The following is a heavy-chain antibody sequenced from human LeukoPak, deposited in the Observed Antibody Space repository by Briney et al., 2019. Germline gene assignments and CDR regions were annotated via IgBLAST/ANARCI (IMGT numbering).Heavy chain of an antibody. CDR1: GYTFTSNY. D-gene: IGHD5-12*01. V-gene: IGHV1-8*02. CDR3: ARGRRYSGYDAFGY. J-gene: IGHJ4*02. CDR2: ISAYNGNT. Sequence: ASVKVSCKAFGYTFTSNYMHWVRQAPGQGPEWMGWISAYNGNTNYAQKLQGRVTMTRNTSISTAYMELSSLKSEDTAVYYCARGRRYSGYDAFGYWGQGTLVTVSS.